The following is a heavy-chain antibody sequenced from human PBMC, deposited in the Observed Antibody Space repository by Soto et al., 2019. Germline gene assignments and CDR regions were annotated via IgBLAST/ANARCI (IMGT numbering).Heavy chain of an antibody. V-gene: IGHV4-34*01. Sequence: SETLSLTCAVYGGSFSGYYWSWIRQPPGKGLEWIGEINHSGSTNYNPSLKSRVTISVDTSKNQFSLKLSSVTAADTAVYYCARVPFVGYFDWLDPWGHGTLVTVSS. CDR2: INHSGST. D-gene: IGHD3-9*01. CDR3: ARVPFVGYFDWLDP. CDR1: GGSFSGYY. J-gene: IGHJ5*02.